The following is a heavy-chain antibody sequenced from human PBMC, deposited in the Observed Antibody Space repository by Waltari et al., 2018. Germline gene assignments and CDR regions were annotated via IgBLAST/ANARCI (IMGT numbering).Heavy chain of an antibody. CDR2: IKSKSDGATT. D-gene: IGHD7-27*01. Sequence: EVQMVESGGGPMKPGDPLRLTCVAAGFTFTPAWLTWVRQGPGKGLEWVGRIKSKSDGATTDFAAPVKGRFSISREDSQNMVVLQMNSLRTEDTAVYYCTTLDAPWGGWGHGTLVTVS. J-gene: IGHJ4*01. CDR1: GFTFTPAW. V-gene: IGHV3-15*01. CDR3: TTLDAPWGG.